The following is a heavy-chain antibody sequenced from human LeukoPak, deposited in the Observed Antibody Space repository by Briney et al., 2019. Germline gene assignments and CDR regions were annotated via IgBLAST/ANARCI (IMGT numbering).Heavy chain of an antibody. CDR3: ARDLGYCSSTSCYTWFDP. CDR2: IYYSGST. D-gene: IGHD2-2*02. V-gene: IGHV4-59*01. CDR1: GGSFSGYY. Sequence: PSETLSLTCAVYGGSFSGYYWSWIRQPPGKGLEWIGYIYYSGSTNYNPSLKSRVTISVDTSKNQFSLKLSSVTAADTAVYYCARDLGYCSSTSCYTWFDPWGQGTLVTVSS. J-gene: IGHJ5*02.